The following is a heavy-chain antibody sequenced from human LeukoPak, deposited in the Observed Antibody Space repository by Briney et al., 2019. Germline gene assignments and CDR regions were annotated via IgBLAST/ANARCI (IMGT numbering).Heavy chain of an antibody. V-gene: IGHV4-59*01. Sequence: SETLSLTCTVSGGSISSYYWSWIRQPPGKGLEGMGYIYYSGSTNYNPSLKRRVTISVDTSKNQFSLKLSSVTAADTAVYYCARSRPMVRGPKYYFDYWGQGTLVTVSS. CDR1: GGSISSYY. CDR2: IYYSGST. D-gene: IGHD3-10*01. J-gene: IGHJ4*02. CDR3: ARSRPMVRGPKYYFDY.